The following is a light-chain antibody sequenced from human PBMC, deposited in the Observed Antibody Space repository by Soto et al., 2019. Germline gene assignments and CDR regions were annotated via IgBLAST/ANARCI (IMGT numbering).Light chain of an antibody. CDR3: QQYNSYWT. V-gene: IGKV1-5*03. CDR1: QSISSW. Sequence: DIQMPQSPSTLSASVGDRVTITCRSSQSISSWLAWYQQKPGKAPKLLIYKASSLESGVPSRFSGSGSGTEFTLTISSLQPDDFATDYCQQYNSYWTFGQGTKVDIK. CDR2: KAS. J-gene: IGKJ1*01.